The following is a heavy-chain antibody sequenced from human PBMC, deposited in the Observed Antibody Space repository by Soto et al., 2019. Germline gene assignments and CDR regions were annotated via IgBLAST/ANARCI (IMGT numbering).Heavy chain of an antibody. D-gene: IGHD3-10*01. CDR2: INHSGST. V-gene: IGHV4-34*01. CDR1: GGSFSGYY. Sequence: SETLSLTCAVYGGSFSGYYWSWIRQPPGKGLEWIGEINHSGSTNYNPSLKSRVTISVDTSKNQFSLKLSSVTAADTAVYYCAREGITMVRGVYWFDPWGQGTLVTVSS. J-gene: IGHJ5*02. CDR3: AREGITMVRGVYWFDP.